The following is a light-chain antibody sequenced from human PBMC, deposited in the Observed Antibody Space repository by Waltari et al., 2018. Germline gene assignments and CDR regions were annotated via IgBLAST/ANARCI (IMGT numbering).Light chain of an antibody. V-gene: IGKV4-1*01. CDR3: QQYYSTPWT. Sequence: IVMTQSPDSLAVSVGERATITCKTSESVLYSSNNKNQLGWYQQKPGQPPKLLIHWAATRESGVPDRFSGGGSGKDFTLTISSLQAEDVAVYYGQQYYSTPWTFGQGTKVELK. CDR1: ESVLYSSNNKNQ. CDR2: WAA. J-gene: IGKJ1*01.